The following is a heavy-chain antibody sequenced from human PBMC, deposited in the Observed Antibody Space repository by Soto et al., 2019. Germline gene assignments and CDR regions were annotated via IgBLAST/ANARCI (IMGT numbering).Heavy chain of an antibody. V-gene: IGHV3-30*18. D-gene: IGHD1-7*01. CDR1: GFTFSSYG. CDR2: ISYDGSNK. CDR3: AKDLGDWNSPFDY. J-gene: IGHJ4*02. Sequence: QVQLVESGGGVVQPGRSLRLSCAASGFTFSSYGMHWVRQAPGQGLEWVAVISYDGSNKYYADSVKGRFTISRDNSKNTLYLQMNSLRAEDTAVYYCAKDLGDWNSPFDYWGQGTLVTVSS.